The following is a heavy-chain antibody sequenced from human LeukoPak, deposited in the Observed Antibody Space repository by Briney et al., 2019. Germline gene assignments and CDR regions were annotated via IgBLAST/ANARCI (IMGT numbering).Heavy chain of an antibody. D-gene: IGHD6-13*01. Sequence: SETLSLTCTVSGGSISSSDYYWGWIRQPPGKGLEWIGTMYYSGSTYYNPSLKSRVTISVDTSKNQFSLKLSSVTAADTAVYYCARHFEYISSLRPLCGFDPWGQGTLVTVSS. J-gene: IGHJ5*02. CDR2: MYYSGST. V-gene: IGHV4-39*01. CDR3: ARHFEYISSLRPLCGFDP. CDR1: GGSISSSDYY.